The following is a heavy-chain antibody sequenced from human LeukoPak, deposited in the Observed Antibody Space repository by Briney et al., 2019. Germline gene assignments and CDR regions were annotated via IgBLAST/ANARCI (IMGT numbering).Heavy chain of an antibody. Sequence: AGGSLRLSCAASGFTVSSNYMSWVRQAPGKGREWGSVIYSGGSTYYADSVKGRFTISRDNSKNTLYLHMNRLRAEDTAVYYCARAKPDSRYCSGGSCYVSDYWGQGTLVTVSS. CDR3: ARAKPDSRYCSGGSCYVSDY. CDR1: GFTVSSNY. V-gene: IGHV3-53*01. D-gene: IGHD2-15*01. CDR2: IYSGGST. J-gene: IGHJ4*02.